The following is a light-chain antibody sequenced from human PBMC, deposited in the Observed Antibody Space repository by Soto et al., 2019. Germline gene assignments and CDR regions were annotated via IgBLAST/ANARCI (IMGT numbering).Light chain of an antibody. CDR2: KAS. CDR3: QHYNSYSEA. V-gene: IGKV1-5*03. Sequence: DIQITQSPSTPSGSVGDRVTIPCLASQTISSWLAWYQQKPGKAPKLLIYKASTLKSGVPSRFSGSGSGTEFTLTISSLQPDDFATYYCQHYNSYSEAFGQGTKVDIK. CDR1: QTISSW. J-gene: IGKJ1*01.